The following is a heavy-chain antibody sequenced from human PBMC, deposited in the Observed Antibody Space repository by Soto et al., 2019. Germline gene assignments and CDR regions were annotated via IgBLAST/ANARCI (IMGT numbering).Heavy chain of an antibody. Sequence: SQALSLTCAISGDSVSGNSAAWNWIRQSPSRGLEWLGRTYYRSKWYNDYAVSMKSRITVTPDTSKNQFSLHLNSVTPEDTAVYYCAREFLYYEGSDSYSDYRGKAPLLTVSS. CDR1: GDSVSGNSAA. V-gene: IGHV6-1*01. D-gene: IGHD3-16*01. CDR3: AREFLYYEGSDSYSDY. J-gene: IGHJ4*02. CDR2: TYYRSKWYN.